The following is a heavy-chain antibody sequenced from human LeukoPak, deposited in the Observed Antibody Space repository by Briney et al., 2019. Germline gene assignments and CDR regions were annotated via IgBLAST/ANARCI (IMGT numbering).Heavy chain of an antibody. J-gene: IGHJ5*02. CDR2: INPNSGGT. CDR3: ARAAEQWLTNWFDP. CDR1: GYTFTGYY. D-gene: IGHD6-19*01. V-gene: IGHV1-2*02. Sequence: ASVKVPCKASGYTFTGYYMHWVRQAPGQGLEWMGCINPNSGGTNYAQKFQGRLTMTRDTSISTAYMELSRLRSDDTAVYYCARAAEQWLTNWFDPWGQGTLVTVSS.